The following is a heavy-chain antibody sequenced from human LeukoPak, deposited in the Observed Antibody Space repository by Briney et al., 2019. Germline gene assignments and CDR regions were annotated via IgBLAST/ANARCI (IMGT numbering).Heavy chain of an antibody. CDR2: ISYDGSSK. D-gene: IGHD7-27*01. CDR3: ARGWGT. V-gene: IGHV3-30*03. J-gene: IGHJ5*02. CDR1: GFTFSSYG. Sequence: GRSLRLSCAASGFTFSSYGVHWVRQAPGKGLEWVAVISYDGSSKYYADSVKGRFTISRDNSKNTLYLQMNSLRAEDTAVYYCARGWGTWGQGTLVTVSS.